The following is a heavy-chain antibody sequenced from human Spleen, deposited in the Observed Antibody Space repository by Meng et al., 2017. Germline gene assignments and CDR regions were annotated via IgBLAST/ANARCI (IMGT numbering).Heavy chain of an antibody. D-gene: IGHD3-22*01. Sequence: GGSLRLSCAASGFTFSSYGMHWVRQAPGKGLEWVAVIWYDGSNKYYADSVKGRFTISRDNSKNTLYLQMNSLRAEDTAVYYCASPGRGYYDSSGYYNYWGQGTLVTVSS. V-gene: IGHV3-33*01. CDR3: ASPGRGYYDSSGYYNY. CDR1: GFTFSSYG. J-gene: IGHJ4*02. CDR2: IWYDGSNK.